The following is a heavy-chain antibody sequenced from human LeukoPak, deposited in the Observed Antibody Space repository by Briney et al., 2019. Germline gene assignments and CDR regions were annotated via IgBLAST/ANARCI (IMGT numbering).Heavy chain of an antibody. CDR1: GFTFSSSA. V-gene: IGHV3-48*03. D-gene: IGHD4-23*01. CDR3: ARDVSYYGGVWFDP. Sequence: PTGGSLRLSCAASGFTFSSSAMTWVRQAPGKGLEWVSYISSAASTRYYADSVKGRFTISRDNAKNSLYLQMNSLRGEDTAVYYCARDVSYYGGVWFDPWGQGTLVTVSS. J-gene: IGHJ5*02. CDR2: ISSAASTR.